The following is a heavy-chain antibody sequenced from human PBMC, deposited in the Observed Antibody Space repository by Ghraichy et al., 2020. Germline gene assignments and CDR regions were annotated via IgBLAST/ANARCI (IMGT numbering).Heavy chain of an antibody. D-gene: IGHD1-26*01. V-gene: IGHV4-39*01. CDR2: IYYSGST. J-gene: IGHJ4*02. Sequence: LSLTCTVSGGSISSSSYYWGWIRQPPGKGLEWIGSIYYSGSTYYNPSLKSRVTISVDTSKNQFSLKLSSVTAADTAVYYCASLSGSYNYWGQGTLVTVSS. CDR3: ASLSGSYNY. CDR1: GGSISSSSYY.